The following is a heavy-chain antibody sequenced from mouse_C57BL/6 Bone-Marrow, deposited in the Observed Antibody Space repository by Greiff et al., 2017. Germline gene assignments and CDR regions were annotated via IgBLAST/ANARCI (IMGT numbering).Heavy chain of an antibody. D-gene: IGHD3-2*02. Sequence: EVQLVESGGGLVQPKGSLKLSCAASGFSFNTYAMNWVRQAPGKGLEWVARIRSKSNNYATYYADSVKDRFTISRDDSESMLYLQMNNLKTEDTAMYYCGRQLRSLFDYWGQGTTLTVSS. J-gene: IGHJ2*01. CDR2: IRSKSNNYAT. V-gene: IGHV10-1*01. CDR1: GFSFNTYA. CDR3: GRQLRSLFDY.